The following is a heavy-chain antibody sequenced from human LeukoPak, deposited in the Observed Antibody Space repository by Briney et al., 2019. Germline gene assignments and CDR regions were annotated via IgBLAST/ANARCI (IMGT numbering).Heavy chain of an antibody. CDR3: ARDTTRYGMDV. V-gene: IGHV4-59*01. CDR2: IYYSGST. D-gene: IGHD1-1*01. Sequence: SETLSLTCTVSGGSISSYYWSWIRRPPGKGLEWIGYIYYSGSTNYNPSLKSRVTISVDTSKNQFSLKLSSVTAADTAVYYCARDTTRYGMDVWGQGTTVTVSS. J-gene: IGHJ6*02. CDR1: GGSISSYY.